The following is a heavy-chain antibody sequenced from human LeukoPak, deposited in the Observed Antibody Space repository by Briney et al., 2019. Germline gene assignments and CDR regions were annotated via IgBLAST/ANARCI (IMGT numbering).Heavy chain of an antibody. CDR2: IYSGGST. V-gene: IGHV3-53*01. D-gene: IGHD3-10*01. J-gene: IGHJ4*02. CDR3: AREKFTYGQGSYYDY. CDR1: GFTVSSNY. Sequence: GGSLRLSCAASGFTVSSNYMSWVRQAPGKGLEWVSVIYSGGSTYYADSVKGRFTISRDNSKNTLYLQMNSLRAEDTAVYYCAREKFTYGQGSYYDYWGQGTLVTVSS.